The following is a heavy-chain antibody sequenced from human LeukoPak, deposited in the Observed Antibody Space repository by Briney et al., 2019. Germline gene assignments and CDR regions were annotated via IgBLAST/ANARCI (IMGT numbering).Heavy chain of an antibody. V-gene: IGHV4-38-2*02. CDR1: GYSISSGYY. CDR2: IYHSGST. D-gene: IGHD5-12*01. J-gene: IGHJ4*02. Sequence: SETLTLTCTVSGYSISSGYYWGWIRQPPGKGLEWIGSIYHSGSTYYSPSLKSRVTISVDTSKNQFSLKLSSVTAADTAVYYCARGTYSGYDYFDYWGQGTLVTVSS. CDR3: ARGTYSGYDYFDY.